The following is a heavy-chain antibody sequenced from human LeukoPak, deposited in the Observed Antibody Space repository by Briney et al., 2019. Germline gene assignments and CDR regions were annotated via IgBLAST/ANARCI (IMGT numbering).Heavy chain of an antibody. V-gene: IGHV4-31*03. Sequence: SETLSLTCTVSGDYVNSGGYYWSWIRPQPAKGLERTGYIYSSGSTYSDPSLKSRLTISVDTSKNQFSLNLSSVTAADTAVYYCARLRAVTRSSNWLQVRRRFDYWGQGTLVTVSS. CDR2: IYSSGST. CDR3: ARLRAVTRSSNWLQVRRRFDY. J-gene: IGHJ4*02. CDR1: GDYVNSGGYY. D-gene: IGHD6-13*01.